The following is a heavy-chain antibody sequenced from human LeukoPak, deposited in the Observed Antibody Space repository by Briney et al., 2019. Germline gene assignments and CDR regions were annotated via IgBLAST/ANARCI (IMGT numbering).Heavy chain of an antibody. CDR1: GGSISTYY. D-gene: IGHD3-10*01. CDR3: ARGGDYYGSGSYYAFDP. Sequence: SETLSLTCTVSGGSISTYYWSWLRQPPGKGLEWIGYIYYSGSTNYNPSLKSRVTISVDTSKNQFSLKLSSVTAADTAVYYCARGGDYYGSGSYYAFDPWGQGTLVTVSS. J-gene: IGHJ5*02. CDR2: IYYSGST. V-gene: IGHV4-59*01.